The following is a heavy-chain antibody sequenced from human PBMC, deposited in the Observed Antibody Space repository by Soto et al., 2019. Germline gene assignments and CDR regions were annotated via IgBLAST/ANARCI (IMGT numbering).Heavy chain of an antibody. J-gene: IGHJ6*02. Sequence: VVSLRLSSAASGFTCRGFGRRWVRQAPGNGLEWVAVISGSGGSTYYADSVKGRFTISRDNSKNTLYLQMNSLRAEDTAVYYCAKGQKVGATFYYYYGMDVWGQGTTVTVSS. CDR1: GFTCRGFG. CDR3: AKGQKVGATFYYYYGMDV. CDR2: ISGSGGST. D-gene: IGHD1-26*01. V-gene: IGHV3-23*01.